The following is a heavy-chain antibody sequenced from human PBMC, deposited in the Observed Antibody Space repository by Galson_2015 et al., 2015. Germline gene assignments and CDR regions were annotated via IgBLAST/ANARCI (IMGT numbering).Heavy chain of an antibody. CDR3: AKDLQMSR. J-gene: IGHJ4*02. Sequence: SLRISCAASGFTFSSAAMTWVRQVPGKGLERVTVVSASGTNTYYADSVTGRFTISRDHAKNTLYLQMNSLRAEDTAVYYCAKDLQMSRWGQGTLVTVSS. D-gene: IGHD5-24*01. V-gene: IGHV3-23*01. CDR1: GFTFSSAA. CDR2: VSASGTNT.